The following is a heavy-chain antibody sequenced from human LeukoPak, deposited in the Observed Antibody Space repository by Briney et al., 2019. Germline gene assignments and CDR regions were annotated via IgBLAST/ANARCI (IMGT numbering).Heavy chain of an antibody. V-gene: IGHV3-15*01. CDR2: IKSKIDGETT. J-gene: IGHJ4*02. Sequence: GGSLRLSCAVSGFTFRSAWMSWVCQAPGKGLQWVGRIKSKIDGETTDYAAPVKGRFTISRDDSKNTLYLQMNSLKTEDTAVYYCTTLTGGGYWGQGTLVTVSS. CDR1: GFTFRSAW. D-gene: IGHD3-16*01. CDR3: TTLTGGGY.